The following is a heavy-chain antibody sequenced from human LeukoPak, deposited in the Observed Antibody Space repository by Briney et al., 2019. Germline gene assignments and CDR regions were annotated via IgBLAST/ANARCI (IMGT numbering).Heavy chain of an antibody. CDR3: AKDPAGTRDHFDY. D-gene: IGHD1-1*01. V-gene: IGHV3-23*01. J-gene: IGHJ4*02. CDR1: GFTFSSYG. Sequence: HPGGSLRLSCSASGFTFSSYGMSWVRQAPGKGLEWVSAISGSGGSTYYADSVKGRFTISRDNSKNTLYLQMNSLRAEDTAVYYCAKDPAGTRDHFDYWGQGTLVTVSS. CDR2: ISGSGGST.